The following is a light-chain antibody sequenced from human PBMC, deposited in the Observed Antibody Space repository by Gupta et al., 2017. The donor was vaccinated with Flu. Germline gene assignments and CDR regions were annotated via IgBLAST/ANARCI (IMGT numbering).Light chain of an antibody. CDR1: QNIGTW. CDR3: QQDYLYSST. V-gene: IGKV1-5*03. Sequence: DIQMTQSPSTLSASVGDRVTITCRASQNIGTWLAWYQQTPGKAPKLLVYKASNLQSGVSSRFRGRGSGTEFTLTINRLQPEDFATYYCQQDYLYSSTFGQGTKVEIK. CDR2: KAS. J-gene: IGKJ2*01.